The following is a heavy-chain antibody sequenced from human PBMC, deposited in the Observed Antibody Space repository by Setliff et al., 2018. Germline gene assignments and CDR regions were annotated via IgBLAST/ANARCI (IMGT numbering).Heavy chain of an antibody. CDR3: AREGYSNFWSGFMDV. CDR1: GYSISSGYY. J-gene: IGHJ6*02. Sequence: SETLSLTCAVSGYSISSGYYWSWIRQPPGKGLEWIGYIYYSGSTNYNPSLKSRVTISEDTSKNQFSLKLSSVTASDTAVYYCAREGYSNFWSGFMDVWGQGTTVTVSS. V-gene: IGHV4-61*01. D-gene: IGHD3-3*01. CDR2: IYYSGST.